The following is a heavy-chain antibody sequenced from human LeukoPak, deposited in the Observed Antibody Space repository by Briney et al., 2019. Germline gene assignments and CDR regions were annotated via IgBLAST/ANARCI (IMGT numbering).Heavy chain of an antibody. CDR1: GXTFSSYE. V-gene: IGHV3-48*03. CDR2: ITSSGSPI. Sequence: GGSLRLSCAASGXTFSSYEMNWVRQAPGKGLEWISFITSSGSPIYYADSVKGRFTISRDNAKNSLYLQMNSLRAEDTAIYYCARSPYSGMAFDIWGQGTMVTVSS. CDR3: ARSPYSGMAFDI. D-gene: IGHD1-26*01. J-gene: IGHJ3*02.